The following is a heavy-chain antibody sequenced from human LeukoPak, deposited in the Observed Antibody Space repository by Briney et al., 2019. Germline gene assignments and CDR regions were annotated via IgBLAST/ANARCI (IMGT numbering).Heavy chain of an antibody. Sequence: SETLSLTCTVSGGSISTYYWSWIRQPPGKGLEWIGYIYYSGSTNYNPSLKSRVTISVDTSKNQFSLKLSSVTAADTAVYYCASFPPYKLCSGGSCYSAGNWFDPWGQGTLVTVSS. D-gene: IGHD2-15*01. V-gene: IGHV4-59*08. CDR1: GGSISTYY. CDR2: IYYSGST. J-gene: IGHJ5*02. CDR3: ASFPPYKLCSGGSCYSAGNWFDP.